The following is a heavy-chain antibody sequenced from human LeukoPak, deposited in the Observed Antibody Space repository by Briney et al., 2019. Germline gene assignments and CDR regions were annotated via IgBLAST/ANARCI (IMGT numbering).Heavy chain of an antibody. D-gene: IGHD4-23*01. CDR3: AVSQVVTLLLPQGSQDLDAFDI. CDR1: GYTFTSYG. V-gene: IGHV1-18*01. Sequence: ASVKVSCKASGYTFTSYGISWVRQAPGQGLEWMGWISAYNGNTNYAQKLQGRVTMTTDTSTSTAYMELRSLRSDDTAVYYCAVSQVVTLLLPQGSQDLDAFDIWGQGTMVTVSS. CDR2: ISAYNGNT. J-gene: IGHJ3*02.